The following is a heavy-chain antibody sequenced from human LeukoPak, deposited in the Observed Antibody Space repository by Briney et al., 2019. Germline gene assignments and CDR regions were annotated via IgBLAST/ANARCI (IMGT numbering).Heavy chain of an antibody. Sequence: SETLSLTCTVSGGSISSGGYYWSWIRQHPGKGLEWIGYIYYSGSTYYNPSLKSRVTISVDTSKNQFSLELSSVTAADTAVYYCARGSSSWNYFDYWGQGTLVTVSS. CDR2: IYYSGST. J-gene: IGHJ4*02. CDR3: ARGSSSWNYFDY. V-gene: IGHV4-31*03. CDR1: GGSISSGGYY. D-gene: IGHD6-13*01.